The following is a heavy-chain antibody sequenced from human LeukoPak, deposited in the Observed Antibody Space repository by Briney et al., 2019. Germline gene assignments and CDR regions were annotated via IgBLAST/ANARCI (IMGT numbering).Heavy chain of an antibody. CDR3: ARDPEPDGYTNDAFDI. V-gene: IGHV4-59*01. Sequence: SETLSLTCTVSGGSISSYYWSWIRQPPGKGLEWIGYIYYSGSTNYNPSLKSRVTISVDTSKNQFSLKLSSVTAADTAVYYCARDPEPDGYTNDAFDIWGQGTMVTVS. CDR1: GGSISSYY. CDR2: IYYSGST. J-gene: IGHJ3*02. D-gene: IGHD5-24*01.